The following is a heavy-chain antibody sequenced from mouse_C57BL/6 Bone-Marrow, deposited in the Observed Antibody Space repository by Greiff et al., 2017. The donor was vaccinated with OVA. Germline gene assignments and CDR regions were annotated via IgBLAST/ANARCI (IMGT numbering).Heavy chain of an antibody. V-gene: IGHV14-4*01. CDR2: IDPENGDT. Sequence: EVKLQESGAELVRPGASVKLSCTASGFNIKDDYMHWVKQRPEQGLEWIGWIDPENGDTEYASKFQGKATITADTSSNTAYLQLSSLTSEDTAVYYCTTELPFAYWGQGTLVTVSA. CDR1: GFNIKDDY. D-gene: IGHD1-1*01. J-gene: IGHJ3*01. CDR3: TTELPFAY.